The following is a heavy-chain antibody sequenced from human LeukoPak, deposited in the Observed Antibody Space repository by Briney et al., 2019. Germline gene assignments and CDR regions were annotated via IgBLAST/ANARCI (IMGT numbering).Heavy chain of an antibody. CDR1: GFTFDDYA. Sequence: GGSLRLSCAASGFTFDDYAMHWVRQAPGKGLEWVSGISWNSGSIDYADSVKGRFTISRDNSKNTVYLQMNNLRAEDTAVYYCAKVALTTVTPRYFDYWGQGTLVTVSS. V-gene: IGHV3-9*01. CDR3: AKVALTTVTPRYFDY. D-gene: IGHD4-11*01. J-gene: IGHJ4*02. CDR2: ISWNSGSI.